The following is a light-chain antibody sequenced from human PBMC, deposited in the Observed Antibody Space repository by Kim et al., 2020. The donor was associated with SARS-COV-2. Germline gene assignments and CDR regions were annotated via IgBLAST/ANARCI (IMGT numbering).Light chain of an antibody. V-gene: IGKV1-33*01. CDR3: QQYNNLPIT. Sequence: SIGHRVTITCQASQYIRNILSWYQQRPGKSPKLLIYDTSRLQTGVPSRFSGTGSGTDFTFTISSLQPEDIATYYCQQYNNLPITFGGGTKVDIK. CDR1: QYIRNI. J-gene: IGKJ4*01. CDR2: DTS.